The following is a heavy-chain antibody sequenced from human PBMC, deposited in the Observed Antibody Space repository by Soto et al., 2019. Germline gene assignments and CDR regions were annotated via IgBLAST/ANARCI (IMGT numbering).Heavy chain of an antibody. CDR1: GFTFSSYG. Sequence: PGGSLRLSCAASGFTFSSYGMHWVRQAPGKGLEWVAVIWYDGSNKYYADSVKGRFTISRDNSKNTLYLQMNSLRAEDTAVYYCARAPDYSNYAGDYFDYWGQGTLVTVSS. J-gene: IGHJ4*02. V-gene: IGHV3-33*01. CDR2: IWYDGSNK. CDR3: ARAPDYSNYAGDYFDY. D-gene: IGHD4-4*01.